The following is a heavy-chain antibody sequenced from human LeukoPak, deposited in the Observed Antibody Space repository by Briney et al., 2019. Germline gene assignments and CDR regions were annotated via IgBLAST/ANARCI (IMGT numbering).Heavy chain of an antibody. D-gene: IGHD3-22*01. CDR3: VRDYYDSSGYYLGGIDY. CDR1: GYTFTSYA. Sequence: ASVKVSCKASGYTFTSYAMHWVRQAPGQRLEWMGWINAGNGNTKYSQKFQGRVTITRDTSASTAYMELSSLRSEDTAVYYCVRDYYDSSGYYLGGIDYWGQGTLVTVSS. CDR2: INAGNGNT. J-gene: IGHJ4*02. V-gene: IGHV1-3*01.